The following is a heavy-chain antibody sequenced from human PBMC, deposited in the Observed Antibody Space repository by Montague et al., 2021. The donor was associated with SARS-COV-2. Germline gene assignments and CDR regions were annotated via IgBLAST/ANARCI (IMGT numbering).Heavy chain of an antibody. CDR3: ARGYYDILTGYLDAFDI. J-gene: IGHJ3*02. CDR1: GFSRSTSGMC. Sequence: PALVKPTQTLALTCTFSGFSRSTSGMCVSWIRQPPGKALEWLARIDWDDDKYYSTSLKTRLTISKDTSKNQVVLTMTNMDPVDTATYYCARGYYDILTGYLDAFDIWGQGTMVTVSS. V-gene: IGHV2-70*11. D-gene: IGHD3-9*01. CDR2: IDWDDDK.